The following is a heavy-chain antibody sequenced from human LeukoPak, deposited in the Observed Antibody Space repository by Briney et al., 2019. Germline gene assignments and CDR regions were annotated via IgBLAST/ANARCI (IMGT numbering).Heavy chain of an antibody. CDR2: ISSSSSYI. CDR1: GFTFSTYS. V-gene: IGHV3-21*01. CDR3: ARVRWGAFPWRSSMDV. J-gene: IGHJ6*03. Sequence: GGSLRLSCAASGFTFSTYSMNWVRQAPGKGLEWVSSISSSSSYIYYADSVKGRFTISRDNAKNSLYLQMNSLRAEDTAVYYCARVRWGAFPWRSSMDVWGKGTTVTISS. D-gene: IGHD3-16*01.